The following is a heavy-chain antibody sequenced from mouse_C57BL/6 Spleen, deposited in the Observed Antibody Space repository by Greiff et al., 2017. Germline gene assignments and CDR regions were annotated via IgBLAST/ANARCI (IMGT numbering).Heavy chain of an antibody. CDR1: GYTFTSYW. V-gene: IGHV1-69*01. CDR3: ARVGNYGGAMDY. CDR2: IDPSDSYT. Sequence: VQLQQPGAELVKPGASVKLSCKASGYTFTSYWMHWVKQRPGQGLEWIGEIDPSDSYTNYNQKFKGKSTLTVDKSSSTAYMQLSSLTSEDSAVYYCARVGNYGGAMDYWGQGTSVTVSS. J-gene: IGHJ4*01. D-gene: IGHD2-1*01.